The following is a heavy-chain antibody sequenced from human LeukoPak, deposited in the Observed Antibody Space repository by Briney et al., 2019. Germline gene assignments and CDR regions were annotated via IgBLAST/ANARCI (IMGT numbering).Heavy chain of an antibody. J-gene: IGHJ5*02. CDR2: ISSSDYI. CDR1: GFSFSNYN. D-gene: IGHD4-17*01. CDR3: ARGATTTRFGRFDP. V-gene: IGHV3-21*01. Sequence: GGSLRLSCAPSGFSFSNYNMNWVRQAPGKGLEWVSSISSSDYIYHADSVKGRFTISRDNPKKSLYLQMNSLRAEDTAVYYCARGATTTRFGRFDPWGQGTLVIVSS.